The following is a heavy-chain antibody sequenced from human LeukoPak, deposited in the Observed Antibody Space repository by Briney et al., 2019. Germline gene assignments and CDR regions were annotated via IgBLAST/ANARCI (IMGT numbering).Heavy chain of an antibody. J-gene: IGHJ4*02. CDR2: ISAYNGNT. CDR3: ARDLFICISTSCYHPFDY. V-gene: IGHV1-18*04. D-gene: IGHD2-2*01. Sequence: ASVKVSCKASGYTFTSYGISWVRQAPGQGLEWMGWISAYNGNTNYAQKLQGRVTMTTDTSTSTAYMELRSLRSDDTAVYYCARDLFICISTSCYHPFDYGGQGPLVTVSS. CDR1: GYTFTSYG.